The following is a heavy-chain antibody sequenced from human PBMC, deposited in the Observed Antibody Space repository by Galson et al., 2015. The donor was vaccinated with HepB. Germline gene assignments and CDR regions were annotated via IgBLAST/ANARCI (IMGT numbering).Heavy chain of an antibody. CDR3: AADRFGGYCSGGSCYRTARPRDYYYYGMDV. Sequence: SVKVSCKASGGTFSSYAISWVRQAPGQGLEWMGGIIPIFGTANYAQKFQGRVTITADESTSTAYMELSSLRSEDTAVYYCAADRFGGYCSGGSCYRTARPRDYYYYGMDVWGQGTTVTVSS. CDR1: GGTFSSYA. V-gene: IGHV1-69*13. J-gene: IGHJ6*02. D-gene: IGHD2-15*01. CDR2: IIPIFGTA.